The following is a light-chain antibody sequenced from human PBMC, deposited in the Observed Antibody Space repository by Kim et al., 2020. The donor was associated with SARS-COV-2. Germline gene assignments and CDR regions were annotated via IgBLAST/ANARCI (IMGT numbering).Light chain of an antibody. CDR2: EVS. Sequence: GELVTISLAGTRRDIVAYNCVSWLRQHPGKAPKLIIYEVSKRPSEVPARFSGSKTGDTASLTVSGLQAEDEADYHCSSYGGSHNFVFGGGTQLTVL. CDR3: SSYGGSHNFV. CDR1: RRDIVAYNC. J-gene: IGLJ2*01. V-gene: IGLV2-8*01.